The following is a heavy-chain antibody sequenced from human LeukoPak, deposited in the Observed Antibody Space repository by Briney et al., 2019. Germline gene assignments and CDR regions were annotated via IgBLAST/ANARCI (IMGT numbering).Heavy chain of an antibody. CDR2: INPNSGGT. CDR1: GYTFTGYY. CDR3: ARHPGKVTNDWYFDL. D-gene: IGHD4-23*01. V-gene: IGHV1-2*02. J-gene: IGHJ2*01. Sequence: ASVKVSCMASGYTFTGYYMHWVRQAPGQGLEWMGWINPNSGGTNYAQKFQGRVIMTRDTSITTAYMELSRLSSDDTAVYYCARHPGKVTNDWYFDLWGRGTLVTVSS.